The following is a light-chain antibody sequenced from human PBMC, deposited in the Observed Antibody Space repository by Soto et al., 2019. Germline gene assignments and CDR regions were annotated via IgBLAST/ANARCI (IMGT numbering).Light chain of an antibody. CDR1: SSDVGGYNY. CDR2: DVS. J-gene: IGLJ2*01. V-gene: IGLV2-14*01. CDR3: SSYTSSSTLV. Sequence: QSVLTQPASVSGSPGQSITISCTGTSSDVGGYNYVSWYQQHPGKAPKLMIYDVSNRPSGVSTRFSGSKSGNTASLTISGLHAEDEADYYCSSYTSSSTLVFGGGTKLTVL.